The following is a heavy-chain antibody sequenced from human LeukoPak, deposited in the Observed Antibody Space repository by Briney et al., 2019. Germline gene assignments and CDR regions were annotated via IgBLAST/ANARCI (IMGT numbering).Heavy chain of an antibody. Sequence: SETLSLTCAVYGGSFSGYYWSWIRQPPGKGLEWVGEINHSGSTNYNPSLKSRVTISVDTSKNQFSLKRSALPAADTAVYYCARQRRLLRSADYWGQGTLVTVSS. CDR1: GGSFSGYY. CDR2: INHSGST. J-gene: IGHJ4*02. D-gene: IGHD5-12*01. CDR3: ARQRRLLRSADY. V-gene: IGHV4-34*01.